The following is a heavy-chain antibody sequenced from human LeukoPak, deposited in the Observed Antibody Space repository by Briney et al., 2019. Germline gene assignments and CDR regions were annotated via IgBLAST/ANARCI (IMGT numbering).Heavy chain of an antibody. J-gene: IGHJ6*03. CDR3: ARGVVVSPAPLYYMDV. V-gene: IGHV4-38-2*01. CDR1: GYSINSGCY. Sequence: SETLSLTCAVSGYSINSGCYWGWIRQPPGRGLEWIGSIYHSGSTYYNLSLKSRVTMSVDTSKNQFSLKLSSVTAADTAVYYCARGVVVSPAPLYYMDVWGKGATVTVSS. D-gene: IGHD2-15*01. CDR2: IYHSGST.